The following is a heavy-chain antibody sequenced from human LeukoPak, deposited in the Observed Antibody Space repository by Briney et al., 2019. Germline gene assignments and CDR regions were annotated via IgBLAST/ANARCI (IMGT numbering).Heavy chain of an antibody. Sequence: SETLSLTCAVSGGSISSSNWWTWVRQRPGKGLEWIGGIYHSGSTNYNPSLKSRVTISVDKSKNQFSLKLSSVTAADTAVYYCARTGDWSYFDYWGQGTLVTVSS. CDR3: ARTGDWSYFDY. D-gene: IGHD2-21*02. V-gene: IGHV4-4*02. CDR2: IYHSGST. J-gene: IGHJ4*02. CDR1: GGSISSSNW.